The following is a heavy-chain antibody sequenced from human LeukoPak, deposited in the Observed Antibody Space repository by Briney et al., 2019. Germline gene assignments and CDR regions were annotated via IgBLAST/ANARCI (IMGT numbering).Heavy chain of an antibody. Sequence: SETLSLTCAVYGGSFSGYYWSWIRQPPGKGLEWIGEINHSGSTNYNPSLKSRVTISVDTSKNQFSLKLSSATAADTAVYYCARHKRSRGYNWFDPWGQGTLVTVSS. CDR1: GGSFSGYY. CDR3: ARHKRSRGYNWFDP. V-gene: IGHV4-34*01. J-gene: IGHJ5*02. CDR2: INHSGST. D-gene: IGHD6-25*01.